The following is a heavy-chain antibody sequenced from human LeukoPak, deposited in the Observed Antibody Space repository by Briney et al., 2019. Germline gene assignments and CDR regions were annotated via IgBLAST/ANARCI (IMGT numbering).Heavy chain of an antibody. CDR3: ARANTVTTAFDY. CDR2: INPNSGGT. V-gene: IGHV1-2*02. J-gene: IGHJ4*02. Sequence: ASVKVSCKDSGYTFTGYYMHWVRQAPGQGLEWMGWINPNSGGTNYAQKFQGRVTMTRDTSISTAYMELSRLRSDDTAVYYCARANTVTTAFDYWGQGTLVTVSS. CDR1: GYTFTGYY. D-gene: IGHD4-17*01.